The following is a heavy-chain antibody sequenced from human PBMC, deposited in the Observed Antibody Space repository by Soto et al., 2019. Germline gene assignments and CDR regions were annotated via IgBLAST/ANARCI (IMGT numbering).Heavy chain of an antibody. V-gene: IGHV4-59*13. CDR3: AAPPRY. CDR1: GGSISSYY. J-gene: IGHJ4*02. Sequence: SETLSLTSTVSGGSISSYYWSWIRQPPGKGLEWIGYIYDSGSTNYNPSLKSRVTISVDTSKNQFSLKLTSVTAADTAVYYCAAPPRYWGQGTLVTVSS. CDR2: IYDSGST. D-gene: IGHD6-6*01.